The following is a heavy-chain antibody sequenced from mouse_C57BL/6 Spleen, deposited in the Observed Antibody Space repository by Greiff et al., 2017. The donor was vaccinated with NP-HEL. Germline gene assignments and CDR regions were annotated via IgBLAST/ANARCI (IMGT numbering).Heavy chain of an antibody. CDR3: ARDDYLYYAMDY. V-gene: IGHV5-9*01. D-gene: IGHD2-4*01. J-gene: IGHJ4*01. CDR1: GFTFSSYT. Sequence: EVKLQESGGGLVKPGGSLKLSCAASGFTFSSYTMSWVRQTPEKRLEWVATISGGGGNTYYPDSVKGRFTISRDNAKNTLYLQMSSLRSEDTALYYCARDDYLYYAMDYWGQGTSVTVSS. CDR2: ISGGGGNT.